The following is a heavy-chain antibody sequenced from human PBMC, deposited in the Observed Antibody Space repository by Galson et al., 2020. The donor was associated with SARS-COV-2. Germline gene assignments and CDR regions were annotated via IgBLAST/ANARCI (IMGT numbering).Heavy chain of an antibody. J-gene: IGHJ4*02. CDR1: GFSLSTSGMR. CDR2: IDWDDDK. D-gene: IGHD5-12*01. CDR3: ARKPEYSGYDYGFDH. Sequence: SGPTLVKPTQTLTLTCAFSGFSLSTSGMRVSWIRQPPGKALEWLARIDWDDDKFYTTSLRTRLTISKDTSKNQVVLTMTNMDPVDTATYYCARKPEYSGYDYGFDHWGQGTRVTVSS. V-gene: IGHV2-70*04.